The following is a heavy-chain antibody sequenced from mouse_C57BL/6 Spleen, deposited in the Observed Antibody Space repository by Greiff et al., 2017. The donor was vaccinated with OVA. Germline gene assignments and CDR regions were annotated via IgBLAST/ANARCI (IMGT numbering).Heavy chain of an antibody. CDR3: ACYGGAWFAY. J-gene: IGHJ3*01. CDR1: GYTFTSYW. CDR2: IYPSDSET. Sequence: VQLQQPGAELVRPGSSVKLSCKASGYTFTSYWMDWVKQRPGQGLEWIGNIYPSDSETHYNQKFKDKATLTVDKSSSTAYMQLSSLTSEDSAVYYCACYGGAWFAYWGQGTLVTVSA. D-gene: IGHD2-12*01. V-gene: IGHV1-61*01.